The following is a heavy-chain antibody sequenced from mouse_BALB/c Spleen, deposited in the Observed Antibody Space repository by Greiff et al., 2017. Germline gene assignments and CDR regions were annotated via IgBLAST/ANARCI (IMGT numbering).Heavy chain of an antibody. CDR1: GFTFSSYA. D-gene: IGHD2-10*01. CDR3: ATYYGNYVYAMDY. J-gene: IGHJ4*01. CDR2: ISSGGSYT. V-gene: IGHV5-9-4*01. Sequence: DVKLVESGGGLVKPGGSLKLSCAASGFTFSSYAMSWVHQSPEKRLEWVAEISSGGSYTYYPDTVTGRFTISRDNAKNTLYLEMSSLRSEDTAMYYCATYYGNYVYAMDYWGQGTSVTVSS.